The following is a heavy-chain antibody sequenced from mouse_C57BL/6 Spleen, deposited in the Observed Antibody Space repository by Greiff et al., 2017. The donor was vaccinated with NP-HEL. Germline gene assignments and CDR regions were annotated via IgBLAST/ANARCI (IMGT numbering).Heavy chain of an antibody. CDR2: INPNNGGT. CDR1: GYTFTDYY. CDR3: ARSEYSNYYAMDY. J-gene: IGHJ4*01. Sequence: EVQLQQSGPELVKPGASVKISCKASGYTFTDYYMNWVKQSHGKSLEWIGDINPNNGGTSYNQKFKGKATLTVDKSSSPAYMELRSLTSEDSAVYYCARSEYSNYYAMDYWGQGTSVTVSS. V-gene: IGHV1-26*01. D-gene: IGHD2-5*01.